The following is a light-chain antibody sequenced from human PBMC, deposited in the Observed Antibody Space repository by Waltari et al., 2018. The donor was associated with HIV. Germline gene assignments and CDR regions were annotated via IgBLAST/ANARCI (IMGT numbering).Light chain of an antibody. V-gene: IGLV2-8*01. CDR1: SNDVGPYDY. CDR2: EVY. Sequence: QSALTQPPTASGSPGQSVTISCSGTSNDVGPYDYVSWYQQHPDKAPRLIIYEVYKRPSGVPDRFSGSKAGNTASLTASGLQAEDEADYYCTSYAGSDNLMLFGGGTKVTVL. CDR3: TSYAGSDNLML. J-gene: IGLJ2*01.